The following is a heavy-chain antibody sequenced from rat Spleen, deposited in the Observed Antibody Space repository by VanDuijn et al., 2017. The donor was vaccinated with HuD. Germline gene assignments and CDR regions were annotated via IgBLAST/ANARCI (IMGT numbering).Heavy chain of an antibody. CDR1: SYSITSNY. CDR2: INSAGST. Sequence: EVQLQESGPGLVKPSQSLSLTCSVTSYSITSNYWGWIRKFPGNKLEWMGYINSAGSTDYNPSLKSRISITRDTSKNQFFLQVNSVTTEDXXTYYXARDXXYKAXXGQGVMVXVSS. J-gene: IGHJ2*01. V-gene: IGHV3-3*01. D-gene: IGHD1-2*01. CDR3: ARDXXYKAX.